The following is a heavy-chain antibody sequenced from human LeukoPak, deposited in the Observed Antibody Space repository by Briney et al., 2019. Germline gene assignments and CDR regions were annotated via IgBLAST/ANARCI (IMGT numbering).Heavy chain of an antibody. V-gene: IGHV1-69*04. CDR1: GGTFSSYA. CDR2: IIPIHGIA. J-gene: IGHJ3*02. CDR3: ASEGPYFYDRSGNRDI. D-gene: IGHD3-22*01. Sequence: PGASVKVSCKPSGGTFSSYAISWVRQAPGQGLEWMGRIIPIHGIANYAQTFQGRVTITADKSTSTAYMELSSLRSEDTAVYYCASEGPYFYDRSGNRDIWGQGTMVTVSS.